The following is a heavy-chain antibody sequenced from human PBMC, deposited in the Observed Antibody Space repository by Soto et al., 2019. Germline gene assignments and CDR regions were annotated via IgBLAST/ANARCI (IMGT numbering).Heavy chain of an antibody. CDR1: GGSFSDYY. V-gene: IGHV4-34*01. CDR2: ISHGGST. Sequence: QVQLQQWGAGLLKPSETLFLTCAVYGGSFSDYYWNWIRQPPGKGLEWIGEISHGGSTNYNPSLKSRVTISVDTSKNQFSLKLSSMTAADTAVYYCARTYCSSISCLTFFDYWGQGSLVTVSA. J-gene: IGHJ4*02. CDR3: ARTYCSSISCLTFFDY. D-gene: IGHD2-2*01.